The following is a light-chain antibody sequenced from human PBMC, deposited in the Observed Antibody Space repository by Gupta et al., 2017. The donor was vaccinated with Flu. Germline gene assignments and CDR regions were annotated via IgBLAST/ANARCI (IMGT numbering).Light chain of an antibody. CDR1: NSNIGAGYD. V-gene: IGLV1-40*01. CDR2: GNN. Sequence: QSVLTQPPSVSGAPGQTVTISCTGSNSNIGAGYDIHWYQQFPGTAPRLIISGNNNRPSGVPDRFSASKSGTSASLAITGLQAEDEAEYFCQSFDSSLTGLVFGSVTQVTVL. CDR3: QSFDSSLTGLV. J-gene: IGLJ1*01.